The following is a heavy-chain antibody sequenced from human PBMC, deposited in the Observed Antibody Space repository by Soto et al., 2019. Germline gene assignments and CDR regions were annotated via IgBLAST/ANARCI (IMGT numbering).Heavy chain of an antibody. CDR3: AGDSRKSDYAFDF. CDR1: GGPVSSYT. Sequence: QVQLVQSGAEVKKPGSSVKVSCKASGGPVSSYTLSWVRQAPGQGLDWMGRIIPLLGRATYAGKFQGRVTITANKSKSTVYMDLSSLRSEDKAVYFCAGDSRKSDYAFDFWGQGTLVTVSS. V-gene: IGHV1-69*08. D-gene: IGHD4-17*01. J-gene: IGHJ4*02. CDR2: IIPLLGRA.